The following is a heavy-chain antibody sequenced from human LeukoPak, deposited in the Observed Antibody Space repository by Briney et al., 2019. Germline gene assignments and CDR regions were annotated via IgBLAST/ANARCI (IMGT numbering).Heavy chain of an antibody. V-gene: IGHV3-23*01. CDR1: GFAFSTYA. CDR3: ATSYSYGPFDY. CDR2: ITGTGGT. D-gene: IGHD5-18*01. J-gene: IGHJ4*02. Sequence: GGSLRLSCAASGFAFSTYALTWVRQAPGKGLEWVSSITGTGGTSYADSVKGRFTISRDNSKNTLYLQMNSLRAEDTAVYYCATSYSYGPFDYWGQGTLVTVSS.